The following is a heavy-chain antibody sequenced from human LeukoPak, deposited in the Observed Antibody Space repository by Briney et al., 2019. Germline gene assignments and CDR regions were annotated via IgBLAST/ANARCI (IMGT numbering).Heavy chain of an antibody. V-gene: IGHV1-18*01. D-gene: IGHD2-15*01. CDR1: GYTFTSYG. Sequence: ASVKVSCKASGYTFTSYGISWVRQAPGQGLEWMGWISAYNGNTNYAQKLQGRVTKTTDTSTSTAYMELRSLRSDDTAVYYCARGKDVVVVAATPNNAFDIWGQGTMVTVSS. CDR3: ARGKDVVVVAATPNNAFDI. J-gene: IGHJ3*02. CDR2: ISAYNGNT.